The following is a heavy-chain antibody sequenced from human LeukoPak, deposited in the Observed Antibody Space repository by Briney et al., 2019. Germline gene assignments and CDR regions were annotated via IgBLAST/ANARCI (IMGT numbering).Heavy chain of an antibody. Sequence: PGGSLRLSCAASGFTVSSNYMSWVRQAPGKGLEGVSVIYSGGSTYYADSVKGRFTISRDNSKNTLYLQMNSLRAEDTAVYYCARDDGSGSYYKGALDYWGQGTLVTVSS. J-gene: IGHJ4*02. CDR1: GFTVSSNY. CDR2: IYSGGST. D-gene: IGHD3-10*01. CDR3: ARDDGSGSYYKGALDY. V-gene: IGHV3-53*01.